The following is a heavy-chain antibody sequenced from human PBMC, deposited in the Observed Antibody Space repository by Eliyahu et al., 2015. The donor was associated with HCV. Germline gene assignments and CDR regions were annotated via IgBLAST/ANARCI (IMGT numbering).Heavy chain of an antibody. D-gene: IGHD1-1*01. V-gene: IGHV3-11*06. Sequence: QVQLVESGGALVXPGGSLRLSCAASGFTLSDYYMSWIRQSPGKGLGWVSYISRSGAYTDYADSVEGRFTISRDNAKNSIYLQLSSLXVDDTAVYFCGRHTGGASWKNSFFDFWGQGALVTVSS. CDR1: GFTLSDYY. CDR2: ISRSGAYT. CDR3: GRHTGGASWKNSFFDF. J-gene: IGHJ4*02.